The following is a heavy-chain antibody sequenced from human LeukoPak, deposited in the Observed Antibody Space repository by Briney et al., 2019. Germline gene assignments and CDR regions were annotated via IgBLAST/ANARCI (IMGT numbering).Heavy chain of an antibody. CDR1: GFSVNDYY. Sequence: GGSLRLSCAASGFSVNDYYMSWVRQAPGKGLEWVSVMYSGGNTYYADSVRGRFSISRDSPKNTLYLQMNSLRVEDTAVYYCARARVGGPRLDPWGQGTLVTVSS. CDR2: MYSGGNT. V-gene: IGHV3-53*01. J-gene: IGHJ5*02. CDR3: ARARVGGPRLDP. D-gene: IGHD3-16*01.